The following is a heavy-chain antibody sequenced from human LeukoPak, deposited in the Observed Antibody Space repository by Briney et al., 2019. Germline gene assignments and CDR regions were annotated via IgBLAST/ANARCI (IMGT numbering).Heavy chain of an antibody. J-gene: IGHJ4*02. V-gene: IGHV4-59*01. CDR1: GGSISSYY. CDR2: IYYSGYT. CDR3: AGGRPYYFDY. Sequence: SETLSLTCTVSGGSISSYYWIWIRQPPGKGLEWIGYIYYSGYTNYHPSLKSRVTISLDTSKNQFSLKLSSVTAADTAVYYCAGGRPYYFDYWGQGTLVTVSS.